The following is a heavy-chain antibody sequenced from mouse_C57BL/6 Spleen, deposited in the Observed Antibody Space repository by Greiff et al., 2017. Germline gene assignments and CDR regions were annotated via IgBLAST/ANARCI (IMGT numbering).Heavy chain of an antibody. Sequence: EVQLQESGPGLVQPSQSLSLTCSVTGYSITSGYYWNWIRQFPGNKLEWMGYISYDGSNNYNPSLKNRISITRDTSKNQFFLKLNSVTTEDTATYYCARGGNFFDYWGQGTTLTVSS. J-gene: IGHJ2*01. D-gene: IGHD2-14*01. CDR2: ISYDGSN. V-gene: IGHV3-6*01. CDR1: GYSITSGYY. CDR3: ARGGNFFDY.